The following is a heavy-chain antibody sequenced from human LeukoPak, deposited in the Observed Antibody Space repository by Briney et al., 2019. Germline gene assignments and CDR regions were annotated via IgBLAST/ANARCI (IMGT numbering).Heavy chain of an antibody. J-gene: IGHJ3*02. CDR3: ARDLHDYVNLDAFDI. CDR1: GGSICSYY. D-gene: IGHD4-17*01. Sequence: PSETLSLTCTVSGGSICSYYWSWIRQPAGKGLEWIGRIYTSGSTNYNPSLKSRVTMSVDTSKNQFSLKLSSVTAADTAVYYCARDLHDYVNLDAFDIWGQGTMVTVSS. V-gene: IGHV4-4*07. CDR2: IYTSGST.